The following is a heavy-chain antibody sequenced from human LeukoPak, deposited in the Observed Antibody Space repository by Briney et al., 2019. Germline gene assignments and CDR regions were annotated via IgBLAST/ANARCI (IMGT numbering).Heavy chain of an antibody. CDR2: INHSGST. Sequence: SETLSLTCAVYGGSFSGYYWSWIRQPPGKGLEWIGEINHSGSTYYNPSLKSRVTISVDTSKNQFSLKLSSVTAADTAVYYCARGYYDFWSGYYIAIWGQGTMVTVSS. J-gene: IGHJ3*02. CDR3: ARGYYDFWSGYYIAI. V-gene: IGHV4-34*01. CDR1: GGSFSGYY. D-gene: IGHD3-3*01.